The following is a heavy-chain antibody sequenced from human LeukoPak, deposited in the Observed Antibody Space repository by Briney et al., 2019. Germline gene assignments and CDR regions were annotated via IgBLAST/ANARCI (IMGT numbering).Heavy chain of an antibody. D-gene: IGHD6-13*01. CDR2: ISYDGSNK. Sequence: GRSLRLSCAASGFTFSSYGMPWVRQAPGKGLEWVAVISYDGSNKYYADSVKGRFTISRDNSKNTLYLQMNSLRAEDTAVYYCAKDRRNIAAAGIDYWGQGTLVTVS. V-gene: IGHV3-30*18. CDR1: GFTFSSYG. CDR3: AKDRRNIAAAGIDY. J-gene: IGHJ4*02.